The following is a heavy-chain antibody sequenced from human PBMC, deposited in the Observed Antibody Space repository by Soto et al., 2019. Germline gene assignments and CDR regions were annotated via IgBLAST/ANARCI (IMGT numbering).Heavy chain of an antibody. J-gene: IGHJ6*02. CDR1: GYTFTSYD. V-gene: IGHV1-8*01. Sequence: AAVKVSCKASGYTFTSYDINWVRQATGQGLEWMGWMNPNSGNTGYAQKLQGRVTMTTDTSTSTAYMELRSLRSDDTAVYYCARGSFLSYRDSDYYYGMYVWGQGTTVTV. CDR2: MNPNSGNT. D-gene: IGHD4-17*01. CDR3: ARGSFLSYRDSDYYYGMYV.